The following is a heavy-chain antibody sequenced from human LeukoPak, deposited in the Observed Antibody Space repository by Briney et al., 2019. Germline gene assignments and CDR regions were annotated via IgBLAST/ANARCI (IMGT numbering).Heavy chain of an antibody. CDR2: IKQDGNEK. CDR3: ASTGLEARYSYFDN. J-gene: IGHJ4*02. D-gene: IGHD5-12*01. V-gene: IGHV3-7*05. Sequence: PGGSLRLSCAASGFTFSRYWMSWVRQAPGKGLQWVANIKQDGNEKYYVDSVKGRFTISRDNAKNSLYLQMNSLRAEDTAVYYCASTGLEARYSYFDNWGQGTLATVSS. CDR1: GFTFSRYW.